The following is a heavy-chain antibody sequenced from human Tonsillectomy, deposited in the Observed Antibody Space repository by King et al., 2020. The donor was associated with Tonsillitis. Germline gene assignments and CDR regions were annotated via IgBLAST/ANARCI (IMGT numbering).Heavy chain of an antibody. V-gene: IGHV3-9*01. CDR3: AKDYIGGVIPYYFDY. J-gene: IGHJ4*02. CDR2: ISWNSGSI. D-gene: IGHD3-16*02. Sequence: VQLVESGGGLVQPGRSLRLSCAASGFTFDDYAMHWVRQAPGKGLEWVSGISWNSGSIGYADSVKGRFTISRDNAKNSLYLQMNSLRAEDTALYYCAKDYIGGVIPYYFDYWGQGTLVTVSS. CDR1: GFTFDDYA.